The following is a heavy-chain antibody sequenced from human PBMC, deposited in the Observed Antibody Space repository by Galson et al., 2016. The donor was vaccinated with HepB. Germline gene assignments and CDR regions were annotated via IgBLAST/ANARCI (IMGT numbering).Heavy chain of an antibody. D-gene: IGHD2/OR15-2a*01. CDR3: ARQYWGGPSDY. Sequence: TLSLTCAVSGVSISSIDWWSWVRQPPGQGLEWIGQIFHSGRVNYTPSLPSRVTISIDTSNNHFSLRLTSVTAADTALYYCARQYWGGPSDYWGQGTLVTVSS. V-gene: IGHV4-4*02. CDR1: GVSISSIDW. CDR2: IFHSGRV. J-gene: IGHJ4*02.